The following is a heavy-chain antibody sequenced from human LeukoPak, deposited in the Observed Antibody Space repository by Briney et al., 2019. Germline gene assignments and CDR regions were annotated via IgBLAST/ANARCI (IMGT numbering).Heavy chain of an antibody. CDR3: AKDMSFDGDYGMDV. D-gene: IGHD3/OR15-3a*01. J-gene: IGHJ6*02. Sequence: GRSLRLSCAASGFTFDDYAMHWVRQGPGKGLEWVSGISWNGGSIGYVDSVKGRFTISRDNAKNSLYLQMNSLRAEDTAVYYCAKDMSFDGDYGMDVWGQGTTVTVSS. CDR2: ISWNGGSI. CDR1: GFTFDDYA. V-gene: IGHV3-9*01.